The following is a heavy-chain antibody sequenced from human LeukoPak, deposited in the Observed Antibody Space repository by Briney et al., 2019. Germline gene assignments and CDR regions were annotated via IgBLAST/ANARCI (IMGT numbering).Heavy chain of an antibody. CDR3: ARGSAAAGTGSVWYYYYYYGMDV. CDR2: MNPNSGNT. V-gene: IGHV1-8*02. Sequence: ASVKVSCKASGGTFSSYAISWVRQATGQGLEWMGWMNPNSGNTGYAQKFQGRVTMTRNTSISTAYMELSSLRSEDTAVYYCARGSAAAGTGSVWYYYYYYGMDVWGQGTTVTVSS. J-gene: IGHJ6*02. CDR1: GGTFSSYA. D-gene: IGHD6-13*01.